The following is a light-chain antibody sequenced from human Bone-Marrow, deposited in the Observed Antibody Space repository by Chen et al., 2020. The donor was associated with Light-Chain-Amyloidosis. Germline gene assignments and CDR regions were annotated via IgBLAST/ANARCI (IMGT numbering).Light chain of an antibody. V-gene: IGLV3-25*03. J-gene: IGLJ2*01. CDR1: DLPTKY. CDR2: RDT. Sequence: SYELTQPPSVSVSPGQTARITCSADDLPTKYAYWYQQKPGQAPVLVIHRDTERPSGISERFSGSSSGTTATLTISGVQEEDEADYHCQSADSSGTYEVIFGGGTKLTVL. CDR3: QSADSSGTYEVI.